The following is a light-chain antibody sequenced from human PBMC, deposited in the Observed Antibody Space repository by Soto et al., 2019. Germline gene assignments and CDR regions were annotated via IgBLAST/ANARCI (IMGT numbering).Light chain of an antibody. Sequence: QSALTQPASVSGSPGQSITISCTGTSSDIGGYNYVSWFQQHPGKVPKLVIYDVTNRPSGVSPRFSASKSGNTASLSISGLQAEDEADYYCCSYSSLTSSVLFGGGTKLTVL. CDR1: SSDIGGYNY. J-gene: IGLJ2*01. V-gene: IGLV2-14*01. CDR2: DVT. CDR3: CSYSSLTSSVL.